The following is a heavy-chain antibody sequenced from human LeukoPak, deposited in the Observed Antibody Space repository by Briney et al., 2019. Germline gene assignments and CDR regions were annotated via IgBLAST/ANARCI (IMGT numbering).Heavy chain of an antibody. Sequence: PGGSLRLSCAASGLSFSSYAMSWVRQAPGKGLEWVSRISGSGDSTYYADSAKGRFTISRDNSKSTLYLQMNSLRADDTAVYYCANGKSEYSSGWPRGKFWGQGTLVTVSS. CDR3: ANGKSEYSSGWPRGKF. V-gene: IGHV3-23*01. D-gene: IGHD6-19*01. CDR2: ISGSGDST. J-gene: IGHJ4*02. CDR1: GLSFSSYA.